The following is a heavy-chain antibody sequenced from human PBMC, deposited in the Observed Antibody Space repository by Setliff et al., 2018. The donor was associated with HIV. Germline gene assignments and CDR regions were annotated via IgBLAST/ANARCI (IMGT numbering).Heavy chain of an antibody. CDR3: VRGGDSSSWYWGRWFGP. CDR2: VTHTRAT. J-gene: IGHJ5*02. Sequence: SETLSLTCAVYGESLSGYYWSWIRQPPGKGLEWIGEVTHTRATNYNPSLQSRVTVTVDTSKNQFSLKLSSVTAADTAVYYCVRGGDSSSWYWGRWFGPWGQGTLVTVSS. CDR1: GESLSGYY. V-gene: IGHV4-34*01. D-gene: IGHD6-13*01.